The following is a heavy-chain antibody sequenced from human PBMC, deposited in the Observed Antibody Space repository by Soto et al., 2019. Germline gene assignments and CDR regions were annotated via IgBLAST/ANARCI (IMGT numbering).Heavy chain of an antibody. J-gene: IGHJ5*02. CDR3: ARNEYGYGDFYNWFDP. V-gene: IGHV3-23*01. Sequence: GGSLRLSCAASGFTFSSYAMSWVRQAPGKGLEWVSAISGSGGSTYYADSVKGRFTISRDNSKNTLYLQMNSLRAEDTAVYYCARNEYGYGDFYNWFDPWGQGTLVTVSS. D-gene: IGHD4-17*01. CDR2: ISGSGGST. CDR1: GFTFSSYA.